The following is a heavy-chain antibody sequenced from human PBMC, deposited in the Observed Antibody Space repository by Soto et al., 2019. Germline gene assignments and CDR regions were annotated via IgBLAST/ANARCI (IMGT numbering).Heavy chain of an antibody. CDR1: GGSISSYY. D-gene: IGHD1-26*01. CDR3: ARDRGGWELVDDYYYYGMDV. J-gene: IGHJ6*02. CDR2: IYYSGST. V-gene: IGHV4-59*01. Sequence: PSETLSLTCTVSGGSISSYYWSWIRQPPGKGLEWIGYIYYSGSTNYNPSLKSRVTISVDTSKNQFSLKLSSVTAADTAVYYCARDRGGWELVDDYYYYGMDVWGQGTTVT.